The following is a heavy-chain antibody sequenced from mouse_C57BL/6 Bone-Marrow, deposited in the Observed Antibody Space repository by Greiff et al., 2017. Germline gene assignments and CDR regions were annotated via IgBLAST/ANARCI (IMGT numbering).Heavy chain of an antibody. CDR2: ISNGGGST. J-gene: IGHJ4*01. Sequence: EVQLVESGGGLVQPGGSLKLSCAASGFTFSDYYMYWVRQTPEKRLEWVAYISNGGGSTYYPDTVKGRFTISRDNAKNTLYLQMSSLKSEDTAMYYCARLDGYWYYAVDYWGQGTSVTVSS. V-gene: IGHV5-12*01. CDR1: GFTFSDYY. CDR3: ARLDGYWYYAVDY. D-gene: IGHD2-3*01.